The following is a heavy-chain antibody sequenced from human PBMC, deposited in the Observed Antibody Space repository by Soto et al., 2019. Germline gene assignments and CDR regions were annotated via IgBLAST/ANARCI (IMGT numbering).Heavy chain of an antibody. Sequence: GGSLRLSCAASGFTFSSYSMNWVRQAPGKGLEWVSYISSSSSTIYYADSVKGRFTISRDNAKNSLYLQMNSLRDEDTAVDYCARATMIVVVQNDAFDIWGQGTMVTVSS. V-gene: IGHV3-48*02. CDR2: ISSSSSTI. J-gene: IGHJ3*02. D-gene: IGHD3-22*01. CDR1: GFTFSSYS. CDR3: ARATMIVVVQNDAFDI.